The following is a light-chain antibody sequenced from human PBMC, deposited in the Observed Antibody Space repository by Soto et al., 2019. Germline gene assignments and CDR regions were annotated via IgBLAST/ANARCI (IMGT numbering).Light chain of an antibody. CDR1: QRVSSY. CDR3: QQRSNWPPGTT. V-gene: IGKV3-11*01. J-gene: IGKJ5*01. Sequence: EIVLTQSPATLSLSPGDRATLSCRASQRVSSYLAWYQQKPGQAPRLLIYDASNRATGIPARFSGSGSGTDFTLTISSLEPEDFAVYYCQQRSNWPPGTTFGQGTRLEIK. CDR2: DAS.